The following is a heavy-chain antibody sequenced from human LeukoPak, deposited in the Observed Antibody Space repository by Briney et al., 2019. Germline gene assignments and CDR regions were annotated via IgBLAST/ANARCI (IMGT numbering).Heavy chain of an antibody. CDR2: INESGNT. J-gene: IGHJ4*02. V-gene: IGHV4-34*01. D-gene: IGHD2-2*01. Sequence: SETLSLTCAVYGGSFSGYYWSWIRQPPGKGLEWIGEINESGNTNYNPSLKSRVTISVDTSKSQFSLKLSSVTAADTAVYYCARAPDDIVVVPLDYWGQGTLVTVSS. CDR1: GGSFSGYY. CDR3: ARAPDDIVVVPLDY.